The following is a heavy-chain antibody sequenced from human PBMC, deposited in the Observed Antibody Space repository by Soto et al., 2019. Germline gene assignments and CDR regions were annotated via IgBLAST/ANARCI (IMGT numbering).Heavy chain of an antibody. D-gene: IGHD2-21*01. V-gene: IGHV3-48*02. J-gene: IGHJ5*02. CDR3: AKLPLLRVVDNWFAP. CDR1: GFTFSTYS. Sequence: EVQLVESGGGLIQPGGSLRLSCVGSGFTFSTYSMNWVRQAPGKGLEWIAFISSSGSTITYADSAKGRFTISRENAKNSVYLQMNSLRDEDTALHYCAKLPLLRVVDNWFAPWGQGTQVTVSS. CDR2: ISSSGSTI.